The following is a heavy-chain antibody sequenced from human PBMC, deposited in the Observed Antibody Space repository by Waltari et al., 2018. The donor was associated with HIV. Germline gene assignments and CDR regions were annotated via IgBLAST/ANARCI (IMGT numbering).Heavy chain of an antibody. CDR2: TYYRSRWYN. D-gene: IGHD1-26*01. V-gene: IGHV6-1*01. CDR1: GDSVSSNNAT. J-gene: IGHJ4*02. CDR3: TRGNDAALDY. Sequence: QLQQSGPGLVKPSQTLSLTCAISGDSVSSNNATWNWIRQSPSRGLEWLARTYYRSRWYNDYAVSVKSRISINADTSKDQFSLQLKSVTPEDTAVYYCTRGNDAALDYWGQGTLVTVSS.